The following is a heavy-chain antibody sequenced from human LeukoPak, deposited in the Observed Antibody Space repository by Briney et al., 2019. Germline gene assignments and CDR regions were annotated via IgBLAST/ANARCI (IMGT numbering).Heavy chain of an antibody. D-gene: IGHD6-19*01. CDR1: GGSITSSTHY. CDR3: AGIAVAGTGPSFDY. CDR2: IYYGGST. V-gene: IGHV4-39*07. J-gene: IGHJ4*02. Sequence: SETLSLTCTVSGGSITSSTHYWGWIRQPPGKGLEWIGSIYYGGSTYYNPSLKSRVIISGDTSKNQFSLKLSSVTAADTAVYYCAGIAVAGTGPSFDYWGQGTLVTVSS.